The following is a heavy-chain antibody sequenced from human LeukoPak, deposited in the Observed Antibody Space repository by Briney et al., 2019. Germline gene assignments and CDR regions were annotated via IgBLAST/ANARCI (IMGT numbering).Heavy chain of an antibody. J-gene: IGHJ4*02. D-gene: IGHD3-22*01. CDR2: ISGSGGST. CDR3: ASSPRYYDSSGYFTKPFDY. Sequence: GGSLRLSCAASGFTFSSYAMSWVRQAPGKGLEWVSAISGSGGSTYYADSVKGRFTISRDNSKNTLYLQMNSLRAEDTAVYYCASSPRYYDSSGYFTKPFDYWGQGTLVTVSS. CDR1: GFTFSSYA. V-gene: IGHV3-23*01.